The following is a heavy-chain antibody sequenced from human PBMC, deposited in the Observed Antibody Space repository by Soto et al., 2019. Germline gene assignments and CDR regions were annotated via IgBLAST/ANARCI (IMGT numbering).Heavy chain of an antibody. CDR3: ARLVAGTRNVYYFDY. Sequence: SETLSLTCAVYGGSFSGYYWSWIRQPQGKGLEWIGEINHSGSTNYNPSLKSRVTISVDTSKNQFSLKLSSVTAADTAVYYCARLVAGTRNVYYFDYWGQGTLVTVSS. J-gene: IGHJ4*02. D-gene: IGHD6-19*01. CDR1: GGSFSGYY. CDR2: INHSGST. V-gene: IGHV4-34*01.